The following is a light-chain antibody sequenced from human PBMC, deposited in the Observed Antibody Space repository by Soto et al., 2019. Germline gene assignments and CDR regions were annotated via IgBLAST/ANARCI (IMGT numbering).Light chain of an antibody. V-gene: IGKV3-15*01. CDR2: GAS. CDR3: QQYNNWPRT. J-gene: IGKJ1*01. Sequence: ILMTQSPATLSVSPGERATLSCRASQSVSTNLAWYQQKPGQAPRLLIYGASTRATAFPARFSGGGSGTDFTLTISRLQSEDVAVYYWQQYNNWPRTFGQGTKVEIK. CDR1: QSVSTN.